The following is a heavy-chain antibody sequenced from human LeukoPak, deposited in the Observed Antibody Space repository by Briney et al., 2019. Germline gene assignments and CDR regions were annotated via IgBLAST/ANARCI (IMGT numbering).Heavy chain of an antibody. J-gene: IGHJ5*02. CDR3: AGEGTTYNWFDP. CDR2: IYYSGST. Sequence: PSETLSLTCTVSGGSISSGGYYYTWIRQPPGKGLEWIGYIYYSGSTYYPPSLESRVTISVDTSKNQFSLKLSSVTAADTAVYYCAGEGTTYNWFDPWDQGTLVTVSS. V-gene: IGHV4-30-4*08. CDR1: GGSISSGGYY. D-gene: IGHD1-7*01.